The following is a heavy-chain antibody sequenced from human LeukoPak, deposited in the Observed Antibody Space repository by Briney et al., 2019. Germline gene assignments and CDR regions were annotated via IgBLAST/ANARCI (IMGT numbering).Heavy chain of an antibody. J-gene: IGHJ5*02. V-gene: IGHV3-23*01. CDR3: AKISSDIVVVVAARGWFDP. D-gene: IGHD2-15*01. Sequence: GGSLRLSCAASGFTFSSYAMSWVRQAPGKGLEWVSAISGSGGSTYYADSVKGRFTISRDNSKNTLYLQMNSLRAEDTAVYYCAKISSDIVVVVAARGWFDPWGQGTLVTVSS. CDR2: ISGSGGST. CDR1: GFTFSSYA.